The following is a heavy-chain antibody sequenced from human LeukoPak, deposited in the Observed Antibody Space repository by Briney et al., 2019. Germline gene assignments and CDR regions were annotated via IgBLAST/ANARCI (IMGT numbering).Heavy chain of an antibody. CDR3: ARAAPSCSSTSCLYDAFDI. CDR1: GYTFTGYY. CDR2: INPNSGGT. V-gene: IGHV1-2*02. D-gene: IGHD2-2*01. J-gene: IGHJ3*02. Sequence: GASVKVSCKASGYTFTGYYMHWVRQAPGQGLEWMGWINPNSGGTNYAQKFQGRVTMTRDTSISTAYMELSRLRSDDTAVCYCARAAPSCSSTSCLYDAFDIWGQGTMVTVSS.